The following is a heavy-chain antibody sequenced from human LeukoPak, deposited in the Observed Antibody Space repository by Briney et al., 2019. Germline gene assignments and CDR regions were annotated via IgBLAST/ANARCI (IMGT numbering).Heavy chain of an antibody. CDR1: GGSFSGYY. Sequence: KPSETLSLXCAVYGGSFSGYYWSWIRQPPGKGLEWIGEINHSGSTNHNPSLKSRVTISVDTSKNQFSLKLSSVTAADTAVYYCARGGYSGYDFWFDPWGQGTLVTVSS. V-gene: IGHV4-34*01. J-gene: IGHJ5*02. CDR2: INHSGST. CDR3: ARGGYSGYDFWFDP. D-gene: IGHD5-12*01.